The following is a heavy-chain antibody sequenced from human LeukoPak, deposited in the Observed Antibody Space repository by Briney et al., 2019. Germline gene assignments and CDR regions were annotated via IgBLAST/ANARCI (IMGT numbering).Heavy chain of an antibody. CDR3: AKVGEEEQPIDY. V-gene: IGHV3-30*18. CDR2: ISYDGSNK. CDR1: GFTFSSYG. Sequence: PGRSLRLSCAASGFTFSSYGMHWVRQAPGKGLEWVAVISYDGSNKYYADSVKGRFTISRDNSRNTLYLQMNSLRAEDTAVYYCAKVGEEEQPIDYWGQGTLVTVSS. J-gene: IGHJ4*02. D-gene: IGHD3-10*01.